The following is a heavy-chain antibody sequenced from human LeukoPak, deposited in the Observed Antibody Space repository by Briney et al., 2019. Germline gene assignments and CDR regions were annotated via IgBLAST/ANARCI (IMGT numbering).Heavy chain of an antibody. CDR2: INPSGGST. Sequence: ASVKVSCKASGYTFTSYYMHWVRQAPGQGLEWMGIINPSGGSTSYAQKFQGRVTMTRDMSTSTVYMELSSLRSEDTAVYYCAELGITMIGGVWGKGTTVTISS. D-gene: IGHD3-10*02. J-gene: IGHJ6*04. CDR3: AELGITMIGGV. V-gene: IGHV1-46*01. CDR1: GYTFTSYY.